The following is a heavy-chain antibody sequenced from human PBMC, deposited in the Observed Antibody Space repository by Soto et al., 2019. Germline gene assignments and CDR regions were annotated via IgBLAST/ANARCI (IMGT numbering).Heavy chain of an antibody. Sequence: DVQLLESGGGLVQPEGSLRLSCAASGFTFSSYAMGWVHQGPGKGLEWVAVVSIGGSTHYADSVRGRFTISRDNSKNTLSLQTNSLTAEDTAVYFCAKRRGAGGHFDYWGQGALVTVSS. CDR1: GFTFSSYA. CDR2: VSIGGST. CDR3: AKRRGAGGHFDY. J-gene: IGHJ4*02. D-gene: IGHD2-15*01. V-gene: IGHV3-23*01.